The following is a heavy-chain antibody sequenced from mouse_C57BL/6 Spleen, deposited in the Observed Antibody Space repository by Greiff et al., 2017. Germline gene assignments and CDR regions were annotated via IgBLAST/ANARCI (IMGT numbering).Heavy chain of an antibody. V-gene: IGHV1-61*01. CDR1: GYTFTSYW. J-gene: IGHJ4*01. CDR2: IYPSDSET. CDR3: ARTRYAMDY. Sequence: VQLQESGAELVRPGSSVKLSCKASGYTFTSYWMDWVKQRPGQGLEWIGNIYPSDSETHYNQKFKDKATLTVDKSSSTAYMQLSSLTSEDSAVYYCARTRYAMDYWGQGTSVTVSS.